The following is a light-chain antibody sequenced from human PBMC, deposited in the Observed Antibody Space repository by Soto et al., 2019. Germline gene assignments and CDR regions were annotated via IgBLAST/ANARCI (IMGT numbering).Light chain of an antibody. J-gene: IGKJ1*01. CDR2: GAS. V-gene: IGKV3-20*01. Sequence: EIVLTQSPGTLSLSPGERANLSCRASQSVISSYLDWYQQKPGQAPRLLIYGASSRATGIPHRFSGSGSGTDFTLTLSRLEPEDFAVYYCQQYGSLPWPFGQRPKLEIK. CDR1: QSVISSY. CDR3: QQYGSLPWP.